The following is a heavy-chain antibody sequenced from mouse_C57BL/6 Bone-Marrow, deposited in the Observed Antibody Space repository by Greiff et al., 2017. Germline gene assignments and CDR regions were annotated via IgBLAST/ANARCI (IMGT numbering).Heavy chain of an antibody. Sequence: DVKLVDSGAELVKPGASVKLSCTASVFNIKDYSMHWVEQRTAQGLEWLGRIDPEHGETKYAPNFQGKATITADTSANIAYLQISRLTSEDTAVYYCARDSYSYGSSYAMDYWGQGTSVTVSS. J-gene: IGHJ4*01. V-gene: IGHV14-2*01. CDR3: ARDSYSYGSSYAMDY. CDR1: VFNIKDYS. CDR2: IDPEHGET. D-gene: IGHD1-1*01.